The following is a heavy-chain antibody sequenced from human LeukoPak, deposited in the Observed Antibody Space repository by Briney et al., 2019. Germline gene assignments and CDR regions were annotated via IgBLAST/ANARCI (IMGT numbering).Heavy chain of an antibody. V-gene: IGHV3-30*18. J-gene: IGHJ4*02. CDR2: ISYHGSNK. D-gene: IGHD5-18*01. CDR1: EYTFSSYA. CDR3: AKNTLADAEIFDY. Sequence: GGSLRLPCAASEYTFSSYAMHWVRQAPGKGLEWVAFISYHGSNKYYADSVKGRFTISRDNSKNTLFLQMNSLRAEDTAVYYCAKNTLADAEIFDYWGKGSLVTVSS.